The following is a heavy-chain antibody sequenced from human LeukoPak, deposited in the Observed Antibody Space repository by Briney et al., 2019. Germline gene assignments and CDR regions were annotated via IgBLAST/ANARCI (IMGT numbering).Heavy chain of an antibody. V-gene: IGHV3-64*01. CDR3: ASLSGSYYVGY. Sequence: PGGSLRLSCAASGFTFSSYAMHWVRQAPGKGLEYVSAISSNGGSTYYANSVKGRFTISRDNSKNTLYLQMNSLRAEDTAVYYCASLSGSYYVGYWGQGTLVTVSS. D-gene: IGHD1-26*01. J-gene: IGHJ4*02. CDR2: ISSNGGST. CDR1: GFTFSSYA.